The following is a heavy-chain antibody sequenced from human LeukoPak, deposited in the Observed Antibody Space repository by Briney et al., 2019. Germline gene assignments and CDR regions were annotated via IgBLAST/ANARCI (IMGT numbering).Heavy chain of an antibody. V-gene: IGHV3-21*01. CDR1: GFTFSSYS. Sequence: GGSLRLSCAASGFTFSSYSMNWVRQAPGKGLEWVSSISSSSSYIYYADSVKGRFTISRDNAKNSLYLQMNSLRAEDTAVYYCSRGSDFWSGYYVYWGQGTLVTVSS. D-gene: IGHD3-3*01. CDR2: ISSSSSYI. J-gene: IGHJ4*02. CDR3: SRGSDFWSGYYVY.